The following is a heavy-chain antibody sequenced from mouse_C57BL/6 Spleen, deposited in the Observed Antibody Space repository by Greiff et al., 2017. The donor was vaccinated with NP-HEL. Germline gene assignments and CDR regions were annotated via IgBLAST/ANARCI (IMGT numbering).Heavy chain of an antibody. Sequence: EVQLQQSGPELVKPGASVKISCKASGYSFTDYNMNWVKQSNGKSLEWIGVINPNYGTTCYNQKFKGKATLTVDQSSSTAYMQLNSLTSEESAVYDCARWRVTLGDYYAIDYWGQGTSVTVSS. CDR1: GYSFTDYN. J-gene: IGHJ4*01. CDR2: INPNYGTT. CDR3: ARWRVTLGDYYAIDY. V-gene: IGHV1-39*01. D-gene: IGHD2-5*01.